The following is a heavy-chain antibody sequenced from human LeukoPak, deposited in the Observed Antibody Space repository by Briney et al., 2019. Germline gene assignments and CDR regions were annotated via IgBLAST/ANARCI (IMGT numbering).Heavy chain of an antibody. Sequence: QPGGTLTLTCAAYGFTFSSYDMHWVRQAPGKGLEWVAVITYDGSNKYYADPVKGLITISKATTKNTLYLQMNSVRAEDRCVYCCATIDRSTCDYWGQGTLVTVSS. V-gene: IGHV3-30*03. CDR1: GFTFSSYD. J-gene: IGHJ4*02. CDR3: ATIDRSTCDY. CDR2: ITYDGSNK.